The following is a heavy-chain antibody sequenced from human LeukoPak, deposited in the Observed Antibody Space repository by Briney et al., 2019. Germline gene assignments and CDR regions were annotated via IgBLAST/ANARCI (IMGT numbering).Heavy chain of an antibody. Sequence: GGSLRLSCAASGFTFSSYSMNWVRQAPGKGLEWISYISHSSTTIYYADSVKGRFTISRDNAKNSLSLQMNSLRAEDTAVYYCAREVGPTDYWGQGTLVTVSS. D-gene: IGHD1-26*01. CDR3: AREVGPTDY. J-gene: IGHJ4*02. V-gene: IGHV3-48*01. CDR1: GFTFSSYS. CDR2: ISHSSTTI.